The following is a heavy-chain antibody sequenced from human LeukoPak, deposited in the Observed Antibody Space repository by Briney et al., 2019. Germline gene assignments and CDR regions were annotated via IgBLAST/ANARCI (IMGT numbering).Heavy chain of an antibody. Sequence: GGSLRLSCAASGFNFNTETMNWVRQAPGKGLEWLSSIDSSSSSKFYAHSVRGRFIISRDNARKSLYLQMNSVTAEDTAVYFCLGGDHWDFWGQGTLLVVPS. CDR3: LGGDHWDF. CDR1: GFNFNTET. V-gene: IGHV3-21*01. D-gene: IGHD7-27*01. J-gene: IGHJ4*02. CDR2: IDSSSSSK.